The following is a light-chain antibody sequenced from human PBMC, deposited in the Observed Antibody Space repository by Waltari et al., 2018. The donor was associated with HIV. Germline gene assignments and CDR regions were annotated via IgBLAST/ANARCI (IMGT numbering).Light chain of an antibody. Sequence: IVLTQSPATLSLSPGDRASLSCRASQSVSDSLAWYQQKPGQAPSLLIFDASKRAADIPARFSGSGSGTDFTLIISSLEDEDFAVYYCQQRASWVTFGGGTKVE. J-gene: IGKJ4*01. CDR2: DAS. CDR3: QQRASWVT. V-gene: IGKV3-11*01. CDR1: QSVSDS.